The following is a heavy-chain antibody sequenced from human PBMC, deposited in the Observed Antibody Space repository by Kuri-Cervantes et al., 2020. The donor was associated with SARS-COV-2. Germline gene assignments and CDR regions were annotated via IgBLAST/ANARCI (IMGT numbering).Heavy chain of an antibody. CDR3: ARDRLRYCSSTSCYGWFDP. D-gene: IGHD2-2*01. CDR2: INRDGSST. Sequence: GESLKISCAASGFTFSSYWMHWVRQAPGKGLVWVSRINRDGSSTSYADSVKGRFTISRDNAKNTLYLQMNSLRAEDTAVYYCARDRLRYCSSTSCYGWFDPWGQGTLVTVSS. CDR1: GFTFSSYW. V-gene: IGHV3-74*01. J-gene: IGHJ5*02.